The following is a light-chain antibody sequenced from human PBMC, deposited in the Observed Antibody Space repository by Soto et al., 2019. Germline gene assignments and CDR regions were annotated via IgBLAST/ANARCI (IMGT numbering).Light chain of an antibody. CDR3: AAWDDSLNGHAV. Sequence: QSVLTQPPSASGTPGQRVTISCSGSSSNIGSNTVNWYQQLPGTAPKLLIYRNNQRPSGVPDRFSGSKSGTSASLAISGLQSEDEADYYCAAWDDSLNGHAVFGGGTQLTVL. CDR2: RNN. V-gene: IGLV1-44*01. J-gene: IGLJ7*01. CDR1: SSNIGSNT.